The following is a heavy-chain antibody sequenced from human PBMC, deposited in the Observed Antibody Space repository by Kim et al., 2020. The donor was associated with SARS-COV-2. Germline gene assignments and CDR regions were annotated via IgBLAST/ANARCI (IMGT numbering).Heavy chain of an antibody. CDR2: ISYDGSNK. CDR3: ARDRWFGELLLPGGWFDP. J-gene: IGHJ5*02. CDR1: GFTFSSYA. Sequence: GGSLRLSCAASGFTFSSYAMHWVRQAPGKGLEWVAVISYDGSNKYYADSVKGRFTISRDNSKNTLYLQMNSLRAEDTAVYYCARDRWFGELLLPGGWFDPWGQGTLVTVSS. V-gene: IGHV3-30*04. D-gene: IGHD3-10*01.